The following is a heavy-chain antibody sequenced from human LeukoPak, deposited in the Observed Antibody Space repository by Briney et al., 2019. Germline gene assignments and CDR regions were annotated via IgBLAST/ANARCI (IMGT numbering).Heavy chain of an antibody. Sequence: PGGSLRLSCVVSGLTFSSHWMSWVRQAPGKGLEWVGNIKQDGSDTYHADSVKGRFTISRDNAKNSLYLQMNTLRVEDTAVYYCATQSYALFHHWGRGTLVTVSS. CDR3: ATQSYALFHH. V-gene: IGHV3-7*03. CDR1: GLTFSSHW. CDR2: IKQDGSDT. J-gene: IGHJ4*02. D-gene: IGHD2-2*01.